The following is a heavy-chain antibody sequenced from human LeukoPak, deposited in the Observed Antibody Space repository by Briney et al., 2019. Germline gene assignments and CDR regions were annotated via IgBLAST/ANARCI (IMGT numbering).Heavy chain of an antibody. J-gene: IGHJ4*02. CDR2: IWYEGSNK. CDR1: GFRFSNYG. V-gene: IGHV3-33*01. D-gene: IGHD6-13*01. CDR3: GTVRGPDSSRWYSDY. Sequence: GGSLRLSCAASGFRFSNYGMHWVRQAPGKGLEWVALIWYEGSNKYYADSVKGRFTISRDNSKNKLYLQMNSLRAEDTAVYYCGTVRGPDSSRWYSDYWGQGTLVTV.